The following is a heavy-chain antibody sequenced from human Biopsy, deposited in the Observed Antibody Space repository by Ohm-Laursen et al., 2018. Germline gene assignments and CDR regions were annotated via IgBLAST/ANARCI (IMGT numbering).Heavy chain of an antibody. CDR3: ARVEAGTYDALDI. CDR2: IYYSGST. J-gene: IGHJ3*02. V-gene: IGHV4-59*07. D-gene: IGHD1-26*01. CDR1: GGSMTGYE. Sequence: SDTLSLTCSVSGGSMTGYEWSWIRLAPGKGLEWIGYIYYSGSTKYNPSLASRVTFSVDMSKSQFSLKLYSATAADTAVYYCARVEAGTYDALDIWGQGTLVAVSA.